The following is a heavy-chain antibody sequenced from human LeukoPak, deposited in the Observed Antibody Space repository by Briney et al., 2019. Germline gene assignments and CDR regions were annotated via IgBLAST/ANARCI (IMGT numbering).Heavy chain of an antibody. J-gene: IGHJ5*02. CDR1: GFTFSSYW. D-gene: IGHD5-18*01. Sequence: GSLRLSCAASGFTFSSYWMHWVRQAPGKGLVWVSRINSDGSSTSYADSVKGRFTISRDNAKNTLYLQMNSLRAEDTAVYYCAKDGGYSYGHRLDPWGQGTLVTVSS. CDR2: INSDGSST. CDR3: AKDGGYSYGHRLDP. V-gene: IGHV3-74*01.